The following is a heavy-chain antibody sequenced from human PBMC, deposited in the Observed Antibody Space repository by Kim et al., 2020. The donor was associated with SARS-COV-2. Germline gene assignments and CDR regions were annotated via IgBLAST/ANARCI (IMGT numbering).Heavy chain of an antibody. V-gene: IGHV4-39*07. J-gene: IGHJ2*01. CDR1: GGSISSSSYY. D-gene: IGHD2-15*01. CDR2: IYYSGST. Sequence: SETLSLTCTVSGGSISSSSYYWGWIRQPPGKGLEWIGSIYYSGSTYYNPSLKSRVTISVDTSKNQFSLKLSSVTAADTAVYYCARDDCSGGSCYPPGYF. CDR3: ARDDCSGGSCYPPGYF.